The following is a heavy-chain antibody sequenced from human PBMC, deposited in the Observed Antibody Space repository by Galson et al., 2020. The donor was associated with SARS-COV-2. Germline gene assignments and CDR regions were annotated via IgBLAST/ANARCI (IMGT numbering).Heavy chain of an antibody. D-gene: IGHD5-18*01. Sequence: NSGGSLRLSCAASGFPFSTYSMNWVRLAPGKGLEWVSSISTSSSYTYYVDSVKGRFSISRDNPRNSLYLQMNSLRAEDTAVYYCARDEGIRGYNYGGRYCGMDVWGQGTTVTVSS. CDR2: ISTSSSYT. CDR3: ARDEGIRGYNYGGRYCGMDV. CDR1: GFPFSTYS. J-gene: IGHJ6*02. V-gene: IGHV3-21*01.